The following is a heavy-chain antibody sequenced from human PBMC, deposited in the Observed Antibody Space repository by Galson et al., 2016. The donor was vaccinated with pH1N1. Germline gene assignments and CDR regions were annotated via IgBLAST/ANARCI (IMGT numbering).Heavy chain of an antibody. J-gene: IGHJ3*02. CDR2: SNTGNGNT. CDR1: GYNFPTSW. V-gene: IGHV1-3*04. D-gene: IGHD3-10*01. CDR3: ARRTGRTSDI. Sequence: QSGAEVKKPGESLKISCQGSGYNFPTSWIGWVRQAPGQRLEWMGWSNTGNGNTRYSQNLQDRITLSRDTSANTAYMELSSLRSEDTAMYYCARRTGRTSDIWGQGTMVIVSS.